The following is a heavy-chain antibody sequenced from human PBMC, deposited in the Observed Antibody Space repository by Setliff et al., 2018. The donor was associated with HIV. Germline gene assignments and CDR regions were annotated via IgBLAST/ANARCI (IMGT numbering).Heavy chain of an antibody. V-gene: IGHV1-2*02. CDR1: GYPFADHY. J-gene: IGHJ4*02. CDR2: INPRSGVT. CDR3: ARDSGTNDNVLSPYYVALDF. D-gene: IGHD3-10*01. Sequence: ASVKVSYKSSGYPFADHYLHWVRQAPGQGLQWMGWINPRSGVTKYAQNFQGRFIMTTDTTINTAYMQLERLTSDDTALYYCARDSGTNDNVLSPYYVALDFWGLGTLVAFSS.